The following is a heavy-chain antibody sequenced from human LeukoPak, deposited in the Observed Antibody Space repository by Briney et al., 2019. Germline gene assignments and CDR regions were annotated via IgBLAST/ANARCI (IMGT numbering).Heavy chain of an antibody. Sequence: SETLSLTWSVSGVSVSNHYWSWIRQPPGKGLEWIGWFYYSGGTYFNPSLGSRVTISVDTSKNQFSLKLSSVTAADTAVYYCARGRLWMGVWGKGTTVTVSS. V-gene: IGHV4-59*02. CDR3: ARGRLWMGV. CDR2: FYYSGGT. CDR1: GVSVSNHY. J-gene: IGHJ6*04.